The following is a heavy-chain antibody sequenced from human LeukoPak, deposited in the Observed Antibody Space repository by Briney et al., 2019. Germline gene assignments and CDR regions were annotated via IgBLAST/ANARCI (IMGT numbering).Heavy chain of an antibody. CDR1: GFTFSTYA. CDR2: LAEGGGFT. D-gene: IGHD3-22*01. V-gene: IGHV3-23*01. Sequence: GGSLRLSCVASGFTFSTYAMSWVRQAPGMGLEGVSPLAEGGGFTKYADSVRGRFTISRDNSKNTVYLQVSSLTAEDTAVYYCAKESHPHRGYYFDYWGQGTLVTVSS. J-gene: IGHJ4*02. CDR3: AKESHPHRGYYFDY.